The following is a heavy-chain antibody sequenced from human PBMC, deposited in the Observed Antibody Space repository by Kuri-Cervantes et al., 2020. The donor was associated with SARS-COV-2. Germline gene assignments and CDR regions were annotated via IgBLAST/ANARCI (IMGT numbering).Heavy chain of an antibody. V-gene: IGHV1-69*05. CDR3: ARGQGIAVAGIIRPEGGDDAFDI. Sequence: SVKVSCKASGGTFSSYAISWVRQAPGQGLEWMGGIIPIFGTANYAQKFQGRVTITTDESTSTAYMELSSLRSEDTAVYYCARGQGIAVAGIIRPEGGDDAFDIWGQGTMVTVSS. CDR1: GGTFSSYA. J-gene: IGHJ3*02. D-gene: IGHD6-19*01. CDR2: IIPIFGTA.